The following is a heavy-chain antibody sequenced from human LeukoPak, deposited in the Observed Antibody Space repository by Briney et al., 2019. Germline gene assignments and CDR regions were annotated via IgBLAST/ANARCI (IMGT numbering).Heavy chain of an antibody. CDR3: ARDSGTTGEVKFDP. CDR1: GGSISNSDYS. J-gene: IGHJ5*02. D-gene: IGHD3-10*01. CDR2: IYYSGST. Sequence: SETLSLTCTASGGSISNSDYSWGWIRQPPGKGLECIGTIYYSGSTYYKSSLKSRVTISIDTSNNQFSLRLRFVTAADTAVYYCARDSGTTGEVKFDPWGQGTLVTVSS. V-gene: IGHV4-39*07.